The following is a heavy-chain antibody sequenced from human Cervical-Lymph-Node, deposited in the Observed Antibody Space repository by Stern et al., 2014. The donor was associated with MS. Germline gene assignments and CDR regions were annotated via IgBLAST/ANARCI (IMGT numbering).Heavy chain of an antibody. CDR2: IPPYNGNT. J-gene: IGHJ6*02. Sequence: QVQLVQSGGEVKKTGSSVKVSCKASGWTLTYRYLHWVRQAPGQALEWMGWIPPYNGNTNYAQKFQGRLTISRDTSMRTSYMELTSLRSDDTAIYFCARSALYDDSGAYHMDVWGQGTTVTVSS. V-gene: IGHV1-45*02. CDR1: GWTLTYRY. CDR3: ARSALYDDSGAYHMDV. D-gene: IGHD4-17*01.